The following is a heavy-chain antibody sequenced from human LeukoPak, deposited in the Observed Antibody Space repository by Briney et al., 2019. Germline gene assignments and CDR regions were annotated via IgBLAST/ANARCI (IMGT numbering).Heavy chain of an antibody. CDR1: FIFSPYA. V-gene: IGHV3-23*01. J-gene: IGHJ6*02. D-gene: IGHD3-10*02. CDR3: AKASAVRGYYYYGMDV. CDR2: ISDSGGIT. Sequence: GGSLRLSCAASFIFSPYAMHWVRQAPGKGLEWVSAISDSGGITYYAASVKGRFTISRDNSKNTLYLQMNSLRAEDTAIYYCAKASAVRGYYYYGMDVWGQGTTVTVSS.